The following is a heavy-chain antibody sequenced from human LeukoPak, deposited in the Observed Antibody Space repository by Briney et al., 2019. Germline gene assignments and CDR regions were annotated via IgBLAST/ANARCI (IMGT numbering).Heavy chain of an antibody. CDR1: GFTVSSNY. J-gene: IGHJ4*02. V-gene: IGHV3-53*01. D-gene: IGHD3-3*01. CDR3: ARMVYYDYFVD. Sequence: GGSLRLSCAASGFTVSSNYMSWVRQAPGKGLEWVSVIYSGGSTYYADSVKGRFTISRDNSKNTLYLQMNSLRAEDTAVYYCARMVYYDYFVDWGQGTLVTVSS. CDR2: IYSGGST.